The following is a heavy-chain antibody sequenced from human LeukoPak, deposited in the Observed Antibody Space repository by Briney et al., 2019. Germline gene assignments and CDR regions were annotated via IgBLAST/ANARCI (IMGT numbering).Heavy chain of an antibody. CDR2: IRPSGDNT. CDR3: ARVAGWHWFDH. Sequence: GGSLRLSCAASGFTFSSYDMTWVRQAPGRGLEWVSSIRPSGDNTYYGDSVKGRFTISRDNSKNTVYLQLNNMRVDDTAVYYCARVAGWHWFDHWGQGTLVTVSS. CDR1: GFTFSSYD. J-gene: IGHJ5*02. D-gene: IGHD6-19*01. V-gene: IGHV3-23*01.